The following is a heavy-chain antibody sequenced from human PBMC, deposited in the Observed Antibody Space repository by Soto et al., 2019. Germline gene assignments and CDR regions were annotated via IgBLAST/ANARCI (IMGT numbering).Heavy chain of an antibody. D-gene: IGHD3-10*01. J-gene: IGHJ5*02. CDR1: GGSISSYY. Sequence: SETLSLTCTVSGGSISSYYWSWIRQPPGKGLEWIGYIYYSGSTNYNPSLKSRVTLSVDTSKNQFSLKLSSVTAADTAVYYCARLEYYYGSGSYYLWFDPWGQGTLVTVSS. V-gene: IGHV4-59*01. CDR2: IYYSGST. CDR3: ARLEYYYGSGSYYLWFDP.